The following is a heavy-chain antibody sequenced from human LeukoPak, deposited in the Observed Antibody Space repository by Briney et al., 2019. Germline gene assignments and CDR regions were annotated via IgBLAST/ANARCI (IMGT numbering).Heavy chain of an antibody. CDR2: IYYSGST. Sequence: SETLSLTCTVSGGSISSYYWSWIRQPPGKGLEWIGYIYYSGSTNYNPSLKSRVTISVDTSKNQFSLKLSSVTAADTAVYYCARAHSSSWFYYYYYYMDVWGKGTRSPSP. V-gene: IGHV4-59*01. J-gene: IGHJ6*03. CDR3: ARAHSSSWFYYYYYYMDV. CDR1: GGSISSYY. D-gene: IGHD6-13*01.